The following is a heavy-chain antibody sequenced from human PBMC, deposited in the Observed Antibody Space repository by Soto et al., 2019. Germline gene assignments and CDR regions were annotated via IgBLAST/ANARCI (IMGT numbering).Heavy chain of an antibody. Sequence: QVQLVESGGGVVQPGRSLRLSCAASGFTFSSYGMHWVRQAPGKGLEWVAVIWYDGSNKYYADSVKGRFTISRDNSKNILYLQMNSLRAEDTAVYYRARDGYCSGGSCYSVPVFDYWGQGTLVTVSS. CDR2: IWYDGSNK. CDR1: GFTFSSYG. CDR3: ARDGYCSGGSCYSVPVFDY. D-gene: IGHD2-15*01. J-gene: IGHJ4*02. V-gene: IGHV3-33*01.